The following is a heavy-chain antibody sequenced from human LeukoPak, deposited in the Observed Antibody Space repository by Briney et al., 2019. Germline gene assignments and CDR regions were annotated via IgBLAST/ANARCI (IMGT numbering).Heavy chain of an antibody. D-gene: IGHD4-23*01. CDR2: INPNSGGT. Sequence: ASVKVSCKASGYTFTGYYMHWVRQAPGQGLEWMGRINPNSGGTSYAQKFQGRVTMTRDTSISTAYMELSRLRSDDTAVYYCARLTVVTPSVDYWGQGTLVTVSS. CDR3: ARLTVVTPSVDY. V-gene: IGHV1-2*06. J-gene: IGHJ4*02. CDR1: GYTFTGYY.